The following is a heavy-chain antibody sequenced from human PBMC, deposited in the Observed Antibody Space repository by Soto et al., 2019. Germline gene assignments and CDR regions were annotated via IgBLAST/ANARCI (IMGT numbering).Heavy chain of an antibody. CDR3: ARAGAALVRGSIGGFDY. CDR1: GGAFNGYY. V-gene: IGHV4-34*01. CDR2: INHSGTV. J-gene: IGHJ4*02. D-gene: IGHD3-10*01. Sequence: QVHLQQWGAGLLKPSETLSLTCAVNGGAFNGYYWTWIRQSPGKGLQWIGEINHSGTVDYNPSLKSRVTFSIDTSKKQFSLTLTSGTAADTAVYYWARAGAALVRGSIGGFDYWGQGTLVTVSS.